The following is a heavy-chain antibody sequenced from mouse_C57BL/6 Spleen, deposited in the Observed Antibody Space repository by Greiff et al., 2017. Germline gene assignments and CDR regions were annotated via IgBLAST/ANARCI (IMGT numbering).Heavy chain of an antibody. D-gene: IGHD2-4*01. Sequence: QVQLQQPGAELVRPGSSVKLSCKASGYTFTSYWMDWVKQRPGQGLAWIGNIYPSDSETHYNQKFKDKATLTVDKSSSTAYMQLSSLTSEDSAVYYCARTTMINYAMDYWGQGTSVTVSS. V-gene: IGHV1-61*01. CDR3: ARTTMINYAMDY. J-gene: IGHJ4*01. CDR2: IYPSDSET. CDR1: GYTFTSYW.